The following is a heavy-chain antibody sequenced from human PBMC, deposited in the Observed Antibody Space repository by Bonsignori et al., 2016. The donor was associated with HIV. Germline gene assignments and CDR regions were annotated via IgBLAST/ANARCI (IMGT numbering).Heavy chain of an antibody. J-gene: IGHJ4*02. CDR1: GFSLNTGGVG. V-gene: IGHV2-5*02. D-gene: IGHD3-16*02. CDR2: IYWDDDK. Sequence: SGPTLVKPTQTLTLTCTFSGFSLNTGGVGVGWIRQPPGKALEWLALIYWDDDKRYSPSLKSRLTITKDTSKNQVVLTMTNMDPVDTATYYCAHGLSWDNIWGSYRLEKAPPYFDYWGQGTLVTVSS. CDR3: AHGLSWDNIWGSYRLEKAPPYFDY.